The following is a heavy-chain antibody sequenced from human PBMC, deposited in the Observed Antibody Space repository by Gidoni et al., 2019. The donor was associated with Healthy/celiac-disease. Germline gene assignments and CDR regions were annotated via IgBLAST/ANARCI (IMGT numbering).Heavy chain of an antibody. J-gene: IGHJ3*02. CDR3: AKDLPDIVVLPALDAFDI. Sequence: EVQLLESGGGLVQPGGSLRLSCAASGFTFSSYAMSWVRQAPGKGLEWVSAISGSGGSTYYADSVKGRFTISRDNSKNTLYLQMNSLRAEDTAVYYCAKDLPDIVVLPALDAFDIWGQGTMVTVSS. CDR1: GFTFSSYA. D-gene: IGHD2-21*01. V-gene: IGHV3-23*01. CDR2: ISGSGGST.